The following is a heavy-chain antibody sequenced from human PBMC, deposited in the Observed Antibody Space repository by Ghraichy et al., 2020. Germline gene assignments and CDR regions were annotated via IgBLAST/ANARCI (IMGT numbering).Heavy chain of an antibody. J-gene: IGHJ6*02. CDR2: IDPSDSYT. D-gene: IGHD2-2*01. CDR1: GYSFTSYW. CDR3: AMPGRNGVPAANYYGMDV. V-gene: IGHV5-10-1*01. Sequence: GESLNISCKGSGYSFTSYWISWVRQMPGKGLEWMGRIDPSDSYTNYSPSFQGHVTISADKSISTAYLQWSSLKASDTAMYYCAMPGRNGVPAANYYGMDVWGQGTTVTVSS.